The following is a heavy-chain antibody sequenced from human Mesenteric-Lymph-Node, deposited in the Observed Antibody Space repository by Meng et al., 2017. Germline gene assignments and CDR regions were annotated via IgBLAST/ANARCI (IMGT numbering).Heavy chain of an antibody. D-gene: IGHD1-26*01. CDR2: IYPGDYDT. CDR1: GYGFTTYW. J-gene: IGHJ4*02. CDR3: ARAISGVSDPHYFDY. V-gene: IGHV5-51*01. Sequence: GESLKISCKGSGYGFTTYWIGWVRQMPGKGLEWMGIIYPGDYDTRYNPSFQCQVTISADDSISTTYFHWSSLRASDAAMYYYARAISGVSDPHYFDYWGQGTLVTVSS.